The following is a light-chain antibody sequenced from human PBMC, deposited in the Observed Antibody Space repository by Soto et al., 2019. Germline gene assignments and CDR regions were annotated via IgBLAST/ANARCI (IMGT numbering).Light chain of an antibody. J-gene: IGLJ2*01. V-gene: IGLV1-44*01. Sequence: QPVLTQPPSASGTPGQRVTISCSGSSSSIGSNIVNWYQQLPGTAPKLLIYSNNQRPSGVPDRFSGSKSGTSASLAISGLQSEDEADYYCAAWDDSLNGVVFGGGTKLTVL. CDR2: SNN. CDR1: SSSIGSNI. CDR3: AAWDDSLNGVV.